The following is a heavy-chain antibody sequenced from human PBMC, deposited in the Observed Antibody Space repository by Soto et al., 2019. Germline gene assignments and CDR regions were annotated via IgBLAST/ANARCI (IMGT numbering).Heavy chain of an antibody. V-gene: IGHV4-4*02. J-gene: IGHJ6*02. Sequence: PSETLSLTCAVSGGSISSSNWWSWVRQPPGKGLEWIREIYHSGSTNYNPSLKSRVTISVDKSKNQFSLKLSSVTAADTAVYYCARDRAIFGVAVYYYGMDVWGQGTTVTVSS. CDR1: GGSISSSNW. D-gene: IGHD3-3*01. CDR2: IYHSGST. CDR3: ARDRAIFGVAVYYYGMDV.